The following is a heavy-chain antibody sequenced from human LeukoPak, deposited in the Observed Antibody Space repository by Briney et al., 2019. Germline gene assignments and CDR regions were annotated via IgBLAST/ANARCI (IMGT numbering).Heavy chain of an antibody. CDR2: INPNSGGT. Sequence: VASVKVSCKASGYTFTGYYMHWVRQAPGQGLEWMGWINPNSGGTNYAQKFQGWVTMTRDTSISTAYMELSRLRSDDTAVYYYARGDIVATLGLDIWGQGTMVTVSS. CDR3: ARGDIVATLGLDI. J-gene: IGHJ3*02. D-gene: IGHD5-12*01. V-gene: IGHV1-2*04. CDR1: GYTFTGYY.